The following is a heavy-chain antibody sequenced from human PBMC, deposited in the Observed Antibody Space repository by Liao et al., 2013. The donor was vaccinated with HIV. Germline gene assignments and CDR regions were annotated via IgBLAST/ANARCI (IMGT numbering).Heavy chain of an antibody. CDR1: GGSISSYY. CDR3: ARDRVAVAGTPGYFDY. D-gene: IGHD6-19*01. Sequence: QVQLQESGSGLVKPSETLSLTCTVSGGSISSYYWSWIRQPPGKGLEWIGYIYHSGSTYYNPSLKSRVSMSVDRSKKQFSLKLSSVTAADTAVYYCARDRVAVAGTPGYFDYWGQGTLVTVSS. J-gene: IGHJ4*02. V-gene: IGHV4-59*12. CDR2: IYHSGST.